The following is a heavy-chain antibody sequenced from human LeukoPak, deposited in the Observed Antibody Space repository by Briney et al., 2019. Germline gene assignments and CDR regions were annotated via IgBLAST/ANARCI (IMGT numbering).Heavy chain of an antibody. D-gene: IGHD1-26*01. CDR1: GYSFTSYW. CDR2: IHPGDSDT. V-gene: IGHV5-51*01. CDR3: ARLKDGIPGLLHDYYYGMDV. Sequence: GESLKISCKGSGYSFTSYWIGWVRQMPGKGLEWMGIIHPGDSDTRYSPSFQGQVTISADKSISTAYLQWSSLKASDTAMYYCARLKDGIPGLLHDYYYGMDVWGQGTTVTVSS. J-gene: IGHJ6*02.